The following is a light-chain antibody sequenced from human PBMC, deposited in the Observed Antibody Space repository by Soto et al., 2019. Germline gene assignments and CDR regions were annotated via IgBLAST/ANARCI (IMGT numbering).Light chain of an antibody. CDR1: QAIRTE. J-gene: IGKJ1*01. V-gene: IGKV1-6*01. CDR3: LQDYSYPRT. CDR2: GTS. Sequence: GDRVIITCRASQAIRTELGWYQQRPGKAPKLLIYGTSNLQSGVPSRFSGSGSGTDFTLTINGLQPEDFATYYCLQDYSYPRTFGQGTKVHVK.